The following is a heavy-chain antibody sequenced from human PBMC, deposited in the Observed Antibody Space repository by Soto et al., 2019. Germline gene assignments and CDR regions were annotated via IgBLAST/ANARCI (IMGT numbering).Heavy chain of an antibody. V-gene: IGHV1-3*01. CDR1: GYTFTSYA. J-gene: IGHJ4*02. CDR3: AWDSYRTGTTAWGY. Sequence: QVKLVQSGAEVKKPGASVKVSCKASGYTFTSYAMHWVRQAPGQMLEWMGWINAGNGNTKYSQKFQGRVTITRDTSASTAYMKLSSLRSEVTAVYYCAWDSYRTGTTAWGYWGQGTLVTVSS. D-gene: IGHD1-7*01. CDR2: INAGNGNT.